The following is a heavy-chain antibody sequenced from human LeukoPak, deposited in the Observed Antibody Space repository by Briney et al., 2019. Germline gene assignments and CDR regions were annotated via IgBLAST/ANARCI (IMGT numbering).Heavy chain of an antibody. J-gene: IGHJ5*02. CDR1: GGALGSYS. V-gene: IGHV1-69*13. CDR2: IVPTFETA. Sequence: GASVKVSCKTSGGALGSYSISWVRQAPGQGLEWMGGIVPTFETANYAQKFQDRLTITADESTDTVYMELSSLTSEDTAVYYCARDRGHCDTARCYINWFDPWGQGTLVTVS. CDR3: ARDRGHCDTARCYINWFDP. D-gene: IGHD5-18*01.